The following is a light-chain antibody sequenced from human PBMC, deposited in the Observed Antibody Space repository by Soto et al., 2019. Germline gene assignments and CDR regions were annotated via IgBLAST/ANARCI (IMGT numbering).Light chain of an antibody. CDR2: DVS. CDR3: CSYAGSYTLYV. V-gene: IGLV2-11*01. CDR1: SSDVGGYNY. J-gene: IGLJ1*01. Sequence: QSALTQPRSVSGSPGQSVTISCTGTSSDVGGYNYVSWYQQHPGKAPKLMIYDVSKRPSGVPDRFSGSKSGNTASLTISGLQAEDEADYYCCSYAGSYTLYVFGSGTKLTV.